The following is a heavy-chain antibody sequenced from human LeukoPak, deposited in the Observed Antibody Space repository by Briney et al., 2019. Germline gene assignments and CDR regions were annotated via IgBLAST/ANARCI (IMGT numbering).Heavy chain of an antibody. CDR1: VGSFSGYY. CDR2: INHSGST. J-gene: IGHJ4*02. D-gene: IGHD6-25*01. CDR3: VRKGGRLDAEY. V-gene: IGHV4-34*01. Sequence: KPSETLSLTCAVYVGSFSGYYWSWIRQPPGKGLEWIGEINHSGSTNYNPSLKNRVTMSVDMSKNQFFLKLNSVTAADTAVYYCVRKGGRLDAEYWGQGNLVTVSS.